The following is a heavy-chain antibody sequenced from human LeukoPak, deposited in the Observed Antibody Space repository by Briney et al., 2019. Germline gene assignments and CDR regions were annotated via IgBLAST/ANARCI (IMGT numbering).Heavy chain of an antibody. CDR1: GGSFSGYY. J-gene: IGHJ4*02. CDR3: ARSSGAGTFSY. Sequence: TSETLSLTCAVYGGSFSGYYWSWIRQPPGKGLEWIGSVYYGRSPYFNPSLESRATISVDTSKNHFSLKMSSATAADTAVYYCARSSGAGTFSYWGQGTLVTVSS. V-gene: IGHV4-34*01. D-gene: IGHD6-25*01. CDR2: VYYGRSP.